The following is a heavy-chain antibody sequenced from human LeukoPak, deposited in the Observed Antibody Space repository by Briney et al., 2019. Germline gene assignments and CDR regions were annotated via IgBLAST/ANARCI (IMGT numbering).Heavy chain of an antibody. V-gene: IGHV3-21*05. Sequence: GGSLRLSCAASGFAFSDFSMNWVRQAAGKGLEWVANTRGSGSGMGSGNYYAVSVKGRFTISRDDAKSSLYLQMNSLRAEDTAFYYCARDDNWGFDYWGQGALVTVSS. CDR1: GFAFSDFS. CDR3: ARDDNWGFDY. J-gene: IGHJ4*02. D-gene: IGHD7-27*01. CDR2: TRGSGSGMGSGN.